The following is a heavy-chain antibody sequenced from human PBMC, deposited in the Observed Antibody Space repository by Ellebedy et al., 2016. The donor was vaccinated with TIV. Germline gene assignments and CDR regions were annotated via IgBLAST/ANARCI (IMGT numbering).Heavy chain of an antibody. CDR2: ISYDGSNK. Sequence: GESLKISXAASGFTFSSYAMHWVRQAPGKGLEWVAVISYDGSNKYYADSVKGRFTISRDNSKNTLYLQMNSLRAEDTAVYYCARDTARYYDSSGIDYWGQGTLVTVSS. D-gene: IGHD3-22*01. V-gene: IGHV3-30-3*01. CDR1: GFTFSSYA. J-gene: IGHJ4*02. CDR3: ARDTARYYDSSGIDY.